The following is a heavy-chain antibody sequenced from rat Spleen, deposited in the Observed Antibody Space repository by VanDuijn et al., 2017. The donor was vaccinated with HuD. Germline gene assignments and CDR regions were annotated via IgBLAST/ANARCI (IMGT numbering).Heavy chain of an antibody. CDR3: ARHPTYYGFDGDWFAF. Sequence: EVQLVESGGGLVQPGRSLKLSCAASGFTFSDYNMAWVRQAPKKGLEWVASISHDGDNAYYRDSVRGRFTVSRDNAKSTVYLQMDSLRSEDTATYYCARHPTYYGFDGDWFAFWGQGTLVTVSS. CDR2: ISHDGDNA. J-gene: IGHJ3*01. CDR1: GFTFSDYN. V-gene: IGHV5-7*01. D-gene: IGHD1-9*01.